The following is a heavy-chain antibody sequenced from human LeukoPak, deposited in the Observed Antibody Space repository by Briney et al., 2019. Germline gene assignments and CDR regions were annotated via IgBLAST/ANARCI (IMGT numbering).Heavy chain of an antibody. Sequence: GGSLRLSCAASGFTFSSYAMHWVRQAPGKGLEWVAVISYDGSNKYYADSVKGRFTISRDNSKNTLYLQTNSLRAEDTAVYYCARETAAGYYYYYYMDVWGKGTTVTVSS. CDR3: ARETAAGYYYYYYMDV. D-gene: IGHD6-13*01. V-gene: IGHV3-30*04. CDR1: GFTFSSYA. CDR2: ISYDGSNK. J-gene: IGHJ6*03.